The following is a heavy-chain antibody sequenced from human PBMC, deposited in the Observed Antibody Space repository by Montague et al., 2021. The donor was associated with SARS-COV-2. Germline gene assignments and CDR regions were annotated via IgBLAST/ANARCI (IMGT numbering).Heavy chain of an antibody. Sequence: SETLSLTRTVSGGSISSSSYYWGWIRQPPGKGLEWLGSMYYSGXTXYXXXXKXRVTISVDTSKNQFSLKLSSVTTADTAVYYCARHGKTRIAMIVVVIGYFDYWGQGTLVTVSS. CDR1: GGSISSSSYY. V-gene: IGHV4-39*01. CDR3: ARHGKTRIAMIVVVIGYFDY. J-gene: IGHJ4*02. D-gene: IGHD3-22*01. CDR2: MYYSGXT.